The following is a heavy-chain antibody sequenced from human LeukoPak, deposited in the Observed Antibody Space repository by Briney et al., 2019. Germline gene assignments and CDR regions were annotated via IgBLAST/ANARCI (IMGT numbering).Heavy chain of an antibody. CDR2: MNPNSGNT. Sequence: ASVKVSRKASGYTFTSYDINWVRQATGQGLEWMGWMNPNSGNTGYAQKFQGRVTMTEDTSTDTAYMELSSLRSEDTAVYYCATVSLLYLYAFDIWGQGTMVTVSS. CDR3: ATVSLLYLYAFDI. J-gene: IGHJ3*02. CDR1: GYTFTSYD. V-gene: IGHV1-8*02. D-gene: IGHD3-10*01.